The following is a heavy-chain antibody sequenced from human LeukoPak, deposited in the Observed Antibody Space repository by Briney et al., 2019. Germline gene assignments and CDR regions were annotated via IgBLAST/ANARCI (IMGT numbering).Heavy chain of an antibody. Sequence: SETLSLTCIVSGGSISSFYWSWIRQPPGKGLEWIGYMYYSGSTNYNPSLKSRVTISVDTSKNQFSLKLSSVTAADTAVYYCARDAVPVVPGAFDIWGQGTMVTVSS. CDR3: ARDAVPVVPGAFDI. CDR2: MYYSGST. CDR1: GGSISSFY. V-gene: IGHV4-59*01. J-gene: IGHJ3*02. D-gene: IGHD2-2*01.